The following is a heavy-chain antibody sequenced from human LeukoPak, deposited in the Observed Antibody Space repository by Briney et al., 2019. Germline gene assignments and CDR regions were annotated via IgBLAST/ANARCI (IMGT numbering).Heavy chain of an antibody. D-gene: IGHD1-26*01. CDR2: IYHSGST. CDR1: GGSFSGYY. V-gene: IGHV4-38-2*01. Sequence: SETLSLTCAVYGGSFSGYYWGWIRQPPGKGLEWIGSIYHSGSTYYNPSLKSRVTISVDTSKNQFSLKLSSVTAADTAVYYCARVGWELEGFDYWGQGTLVTVSS. J-gene: IGHJ4*02. CDR3: ARVGWELEGFDY.